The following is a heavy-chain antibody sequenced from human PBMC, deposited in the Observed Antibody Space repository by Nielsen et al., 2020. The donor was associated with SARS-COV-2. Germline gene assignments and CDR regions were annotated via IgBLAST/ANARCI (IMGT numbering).Heavy chain of an antibody. CDR3: ARGRKFGSSYSHYFDY. J-gene: IGHJ4*02. V-gene: IGHV4-34*01. Sequence: SETLSLTCAVYGGSFSGYYWSWIRQPPGKGLEWIGEINHSGSTNYNPSLKSRVTISVDTSKNQFSLKLSSVTAADTAVYYCARGRKFGSSYSHYFDYWGQGTLVTVSS. CDR1: GGSFSGYY. CDR2: INHSGST. D-gene: IGHD1-26*01.